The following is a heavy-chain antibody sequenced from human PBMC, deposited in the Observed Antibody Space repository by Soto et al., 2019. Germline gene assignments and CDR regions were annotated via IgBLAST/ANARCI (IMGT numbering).Heavy chain of an antibody. V-gene: IGHV3-11*06. D-gene: IGHD2-2*01. CDR3: ARAAAVTSSTRKGYYYYGMDV. CDR1: GFTFSDYY. Sequence: QVQLVESGGGLVKPGGSLRLSCAASGFTFSDYYMSWIRQAPGKGLEWVSYISSSSSYTNYADSVKGRFTISRDNAKNSLYLQMSSLRAEDTAVYYCARAAAVTSSTRKGYYYYGMDVWGEGATVTVSS. J-gene: IGHJ6*04. CDR2: ISSSSSYT.